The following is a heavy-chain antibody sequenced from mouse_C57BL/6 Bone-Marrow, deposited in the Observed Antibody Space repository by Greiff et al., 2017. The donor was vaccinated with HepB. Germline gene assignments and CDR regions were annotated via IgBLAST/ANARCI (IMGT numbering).Heavy chain of an antibody. V-gene: IGHV7-3*01. D-gene: IGHD1-1*01. CDR3: ARHSHYYGSSSWFAY. CDR2: IRNKANGYTT. J-gene: IGHJ3*01. CDR1: GFTFTDYY. Sequence: EVKLVESGGGLVQPGGSLSLSCAASGFTFTDYYMSWVRQPPGKALEWLGFIRNKANGYTTEYSASVKGRFTISRDNSQSILYLQMNALRAEDSATYYCARHSHYYGSSSWFAYWGQGTLVTVSA.